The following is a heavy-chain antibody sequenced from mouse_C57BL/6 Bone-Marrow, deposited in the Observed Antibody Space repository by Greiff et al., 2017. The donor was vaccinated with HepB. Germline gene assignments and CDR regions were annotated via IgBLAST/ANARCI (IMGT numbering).Heavy chain of an antibody. J-gene: IGHJ3*01. CDR3: AREWYYGSSPAY. V-gene: IGHV1-55*01. CDR1: GYTFTSYW. CDR2: IYPGSGST. D-gene: IGHD1-1*01. Sequence: QVQLQQPGAELVKPGASVKMSCKASGYTFTSYWITWVKQRPGQGLEWIGDIYPGSGSTNYNEKFKSKATLTVDTSSSTAYMQLSSLTSEDSAVYYCAREWYYGSSPAYWGQGTLVTVSA.